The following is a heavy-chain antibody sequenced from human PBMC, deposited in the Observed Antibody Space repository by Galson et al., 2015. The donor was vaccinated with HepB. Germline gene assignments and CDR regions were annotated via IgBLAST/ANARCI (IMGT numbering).Heavy chain of an antibody. CDR3: AGESGSSTRYFDY. V-gene: IGHV1-46*03. J-gene: IGHJ4*02. CDR1: GYSFSSYY. D-gene: IGHD3-3*01. CDR2: INPTGGST. Sequence: SVKVSCKASGYSFSSYYIHWVRQVPGQGLEWMGIINPTGGSTTYTQKFQGRVTMTRDRSAGTVYMELSSLRSEDTAVYYCAGESGSSTRYFDYWSQGTLVTVPP.